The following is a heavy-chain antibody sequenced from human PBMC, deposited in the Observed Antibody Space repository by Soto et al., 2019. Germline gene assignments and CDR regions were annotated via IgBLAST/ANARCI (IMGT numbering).Heavy chain of an antibody. V-gene: IGHV1-2*02. CDR3: ARGGGVGVAGSAAFDM. CDR2: FNPATGAA. Sequence: QLHLVQSGAVVKKPGASVTVSCSASGYPVTAYYMHWVRQAAGRGLGWMGGFNPATGAAKYTQTFQGRVTMARDMSTSTGFMELSALTSEDTAVFCYARGGGVGVAGSAAFDMWGQGTFVTVSS. J-gene: IGHJ3*02. CDR1: GYPVTAYY. D-gene: IGHD3-3*01.